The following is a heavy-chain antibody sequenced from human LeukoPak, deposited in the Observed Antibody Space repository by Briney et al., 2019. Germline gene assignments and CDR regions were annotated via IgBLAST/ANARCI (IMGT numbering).Heavy chain of an antibody. V-gene: IGHV4-34*01. J-gene: IGHJ3*02. CDR1: GVSFSGFY. D-gene: IGHD5-18*01. CDR3: ARDSYLDAFYI. CDR2: TNHSAPT. Sequence: PSGTFSLTCAVYGVSFSGFYGSWIRQPPGKRLEWIGETNHSAPTNYDPSPTRPVPISAATSKNQFSLMPSSVTAADAAVYYCARDSYLDAFYIWGPRTIVTASS.